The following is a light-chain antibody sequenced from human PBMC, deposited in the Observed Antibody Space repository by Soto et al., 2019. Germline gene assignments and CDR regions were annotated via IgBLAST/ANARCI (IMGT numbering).Light chain of an antibody. J-gene: IGKJ4*01. CDR3: QEYNNWPLLT. V-gene: IGKV3-15*01. Sequence: ETVITQSPATLSASPGERATLSCRASQAIISNLAWYQQKPGQAPRLVLYGASTRATGIPARFSGSGSGTEFTLTIASLQSEDFAVYYCQEYNNWPLLTFGGGTKVEIK. CDR1: QAIISN. CDR2: GAS.